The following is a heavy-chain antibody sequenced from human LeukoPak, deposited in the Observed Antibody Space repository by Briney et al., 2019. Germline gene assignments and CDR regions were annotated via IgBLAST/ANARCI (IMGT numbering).Heavy chain of an antibody. CDR3: ARGAASYYYDSSGFVRPELGY. CDR2: MNPNSGNT. Sequence: GAPVKDSCKASGYTFTSYDINWVRQATGQGLEWMGWMNPNSGNTGYAQKFQGRVTMTRNTSISTAYMELSSLRSEDTAVYYCARGAASYYYDSSGFVRPELGYWGQGTLVTVSS. V-gene: IGHV1-8*01. CDR1: GYTFTSYD. J-gene: IGHJ4*02. D-gene: IGHD3-22*01.